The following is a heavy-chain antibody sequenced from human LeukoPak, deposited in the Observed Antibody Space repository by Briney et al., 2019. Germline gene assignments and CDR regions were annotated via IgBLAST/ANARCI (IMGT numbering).Heavy chain of an antibody. CDR3: AGGRYYYDSSGNWFDP. D-gene: IGHD3-22*01. Sequence: KPSETLSLTCAVYGGSFSGYYWSWIRQPPGKGLEWIGEINHSGSTNYNPSLKSRVTISVDTSKNQFSLKLSSVTAADTAVYYCAGGRYYYDSSGNWFDPWGQGTLVTVSS. V-gene: IGHV4-34*01. J-gene: IGHJ5*02. CDR1: GGSFSGYY. CDR2: INHSGST.